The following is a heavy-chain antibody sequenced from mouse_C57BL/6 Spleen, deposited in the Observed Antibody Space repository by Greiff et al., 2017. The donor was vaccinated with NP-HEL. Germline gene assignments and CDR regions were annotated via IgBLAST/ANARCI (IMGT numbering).Heavy chain of an antibody. J-gene: IGHJ2*01. CDR1: GFSLTSYG. D-gene: IGHD1-1*01. CDR3: ASSRDYGSRGGYYFDY. V-gene: IGHV2-2*01. CDR2: IWSGGST. Sequence: VQLQQSGPGLVQPSQSLSITCTVSGFSLTSYGAHWVRQSPGKGLEWLGVIWSGGSTDYNAAFISRLSISKDNSKSQVFFKMNSLQADDTAIYYCASSRDYGSRGGYYFDYWGQGTTLTVSS.